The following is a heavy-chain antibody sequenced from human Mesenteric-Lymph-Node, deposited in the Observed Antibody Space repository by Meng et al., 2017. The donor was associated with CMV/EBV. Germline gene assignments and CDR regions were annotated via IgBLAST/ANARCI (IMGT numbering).Heavy chain of an antibody. CDR2: ISSSGFTI. Sequence: GESLKISCAASGFTFSSYEMNWVRQAPGKGLEWVSKISSSGFTIYYADSVKDRFTISRDNAKNSLYLQMNSLRAEDTAVYYCARGQSGYYSDYYFDYWGQGALVTVSS. V-gene: IGHV3-48*03. D-gene: IGHD3-3*01. CDR1: GFTFSSYE. J-gene: IGHJ4*02. CDR3: ARGQSGYYSDYYFDY.